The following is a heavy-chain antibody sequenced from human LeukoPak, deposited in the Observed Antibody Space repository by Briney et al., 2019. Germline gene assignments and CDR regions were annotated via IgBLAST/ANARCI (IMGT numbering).Heavy chain of an antibody. CDR1: GGSISSYY. V-gene: IGHV4-59*01. D-gene: IGHD2-15*01. Sequence: SETLSLTCTVSGGSISSYYWSWLRQPPGKGLEWIGYIYYSGSNNYNPSLKSRVTISVDTSKTQFSLKLSSVTAADTAVYYCARNGGGSSSIDYWGQGTLVTVSS. J-gene: IGHJ4*02. CDR2: IYYSGSN. CDR3: ARNGGGSSSIDY.